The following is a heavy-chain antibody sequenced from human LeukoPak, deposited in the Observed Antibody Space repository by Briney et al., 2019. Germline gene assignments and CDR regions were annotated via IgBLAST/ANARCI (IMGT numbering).Heavy chain of an antibody. CDR3: ARRYSNYFFDY. CDR2: IYHSGST. D-gene: IGHD4-11*01. J-gene: IGHJ4*02. Sequence: WETLSLTCGVSGYSITSGYYWAWIRQPPGKGLEWIGNIYHSGSTYYNPSLKSRVTISVDTSKNHFSLKLSSVTAADTAVYYCARRYSNYFFDYWGQGTLVTVSS. V-gene: IGHV4-38-2*01. CDR1: GYSITSGYY.